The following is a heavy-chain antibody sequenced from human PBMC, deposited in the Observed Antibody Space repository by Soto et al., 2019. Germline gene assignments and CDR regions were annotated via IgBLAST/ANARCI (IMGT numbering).Heavy chain of an antibody. CDR1: GFTFSSYD. CDR2: IGTAGDT. Sequence: GGSLRLSCAASGFTFSSYDMHWVRQATGKGLEWVSAIGTAGDTYYPGSVKGRFTISRENAKNSLYLQMNSLRAGDTAVYYCARTLYDSSGYYYFDYWGQGTLVTVSS. V-gene: IGHV3-13*01. D-gene: IGHD3-22*01. CDR3: ARTLYDSSGYYYFDY. J-gene: IGHJ4*02.